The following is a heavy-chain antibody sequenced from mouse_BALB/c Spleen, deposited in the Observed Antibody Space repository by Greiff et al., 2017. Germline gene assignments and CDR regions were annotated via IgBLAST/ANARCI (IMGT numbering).Heavy chain of an antibody. J-gene: IGHJ2*01. CDR2: ISYSGST. CDR3: ARGGTTATHYFDY. CDR1: GYSITSDYA. V-gene: IGHV3-2*02. Sequence: EVKLVESGPGLVKPSQSLSLTCTVTGYSITSDYAWNWIRQFPGNKLEWMGYISYSGSTSYNPSLKSRISITRDTSKNQFFLQLNSVTTEDTATYYCARGGTTATHYFDYWGQGTTLTVSS. D-gene: IGHD1-2*01.